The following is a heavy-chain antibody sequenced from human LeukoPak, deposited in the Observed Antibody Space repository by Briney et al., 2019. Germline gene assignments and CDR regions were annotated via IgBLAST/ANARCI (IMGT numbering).Heavy chain of an antibody. D-gene: IGHD6-19*01. CDR1: GFTFSTYA. CDR2: ISGSGDNT. J-gene: IGHJ4*02. V-gene: IGHV3-23*01. CDR3: AKSSGYSSGWYIY. Sequence: PGGSLRLSCAASGFTFSTYAMNWVRQAPGQGLEWVSGISGSGDNTYYADSVKGRFIISRDNSRNTLYLQMNSLRAEDTAVYYCAKSSGYSSGWYIYWGQGTLVTVSS.